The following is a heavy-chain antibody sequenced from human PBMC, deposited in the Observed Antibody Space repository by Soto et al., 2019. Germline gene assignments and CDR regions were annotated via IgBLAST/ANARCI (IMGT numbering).Heavy chain of an antibody. CDR1: GDSVSINSAA. CDR2: TSYRSKWYN. Sequence: PSQTLSLTCEISGDSVSINSAAWNWIRQSPSRGLEWLGRTSYRSKWYNDYAVSVKSRITINPDTSKNQFSLQLNSVTPEDTAVYYCARGDQFGFGVDYWGQGTPVTVSS. CDR3: ARGDQFGFGVDY. V-gene: IGHV6-1*01. D-gene: IGHD3-10*01. J-gene: IGHJ4*02.